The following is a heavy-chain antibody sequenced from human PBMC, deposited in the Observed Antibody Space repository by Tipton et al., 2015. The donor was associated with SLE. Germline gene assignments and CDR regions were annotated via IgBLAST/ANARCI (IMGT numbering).Heavy chain of an antibody. CDR3: ARDPICTSTTCYAQCFDY. Sequence: QLVQSGPEVKKPGASVKVSCKASNYTFSNYGINWVRQAPGQGLEWMGWISTYNGNTKYAQNLQGRVTMTTDTSTSTVYMELRSLRSDDPAVYYCARDPICTSTTCYAQCFDYWGQGTLVTVSS. CDR1: NYTFSNYG. D-gene: IGHD2-2*01. J-gene: IGHJ4*02. CDR2: ISTYNGNT. V-gene: IGHV1-18*01.